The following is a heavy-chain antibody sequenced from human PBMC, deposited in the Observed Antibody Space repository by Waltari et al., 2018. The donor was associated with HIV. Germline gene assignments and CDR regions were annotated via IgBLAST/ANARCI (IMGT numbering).Heavy chain of an antibody. Sequence: EVQLVQSGGGVVSPEESVRLSCAVSGTLVSDNYMSWFRQAPGKGLGWVGVLYGDGTTYYADSVKGRFVVSRDKAKNMFFLHMDYPRGADSATYFCARGIRYYAPWGQGVLVSVS. CDR3: ARGIRYYAP. J-gene: IGHJ5*02. CDR2: LYGDGTT. CDR1: GTLVSDNY. V-gene: IGHV3-53*02. D-gene: IGHD3-3*01.